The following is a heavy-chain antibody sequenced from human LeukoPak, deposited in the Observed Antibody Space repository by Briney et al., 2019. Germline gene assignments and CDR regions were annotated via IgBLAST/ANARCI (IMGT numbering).Heavy chain of an antibody. J-gene: IGHJ5*02. D-gene: IGHD5-24*01. CDR1: GGSISSYC. Sequence: PSETLSLTCTVSGGSISSYCWGWIRQPPGKGLEWIGSICYSASTFYNPSLKSRVTLSVDTSKNQFSLKLSSVTAADTALYYCARTENYIPEDCFDPWGQGTLVTVSS. V-gene: IGHV4-39*01. CDR3: ARTENYIPEDCFDP. CDR2: ICYSAST.